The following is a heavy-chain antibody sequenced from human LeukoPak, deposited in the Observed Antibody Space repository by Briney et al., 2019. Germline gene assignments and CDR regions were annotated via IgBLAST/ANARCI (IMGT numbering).Heavy chain of an antibody. CDR3: ARGGGLDV. Sequence: GGPLRLSCTASGFTLISYWMSWVRQAPGKGLEWVASIKQDGSDKNYVDSVKGRFTISRDNAKNSLYLQMSNLRAEDTAVYFCARGGGLDVWGQGATVTVSS. V-gene: IGHV3-7*03. CDR2: IKQDGSDK. D-gene: IGHD3-16*01. CDR1: GFTLISYW. J-gene: IGHJ6*02.